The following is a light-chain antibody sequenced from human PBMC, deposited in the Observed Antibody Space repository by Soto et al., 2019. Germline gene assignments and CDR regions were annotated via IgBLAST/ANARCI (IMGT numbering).Light chain of an antibody. CDR1: QDISNY. Sequence: GDRVTITCQASQDISNYLNWYQQKPGKAPKLLIYDASNLETGVPSRFSGSGSGTDFTFTISSLQPEDFATYFCQQLNSYPITFGQGTRLEIK. J-gene: IGKJ5*01. CDR2: DAS. V-gene: IGKV1-33*01. CDR3: QQLNSYPIT.